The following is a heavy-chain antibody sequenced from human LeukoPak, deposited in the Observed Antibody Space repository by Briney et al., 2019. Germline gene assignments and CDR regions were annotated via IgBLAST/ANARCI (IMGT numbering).Heavy chain of an antibody. D-gene: IGHD6-19*01. J-gene: IGHJ4*02. CDR1: GFTFSSYA. CDR2: ISSDGGNR. Sequence: GGSLRLSCAASGFTFSSYAMHWVRRAPGKALEWVATISSDGGNRYHSDSVKGRFTISRDSSKNTLYLQMNSLRPEDTAVFHCARGRAVTGSTVIDYWGQGTLVTVSS. CDR3: ARGRAVTGSTVIDY. V-gene: IGHV3-30-3*01.